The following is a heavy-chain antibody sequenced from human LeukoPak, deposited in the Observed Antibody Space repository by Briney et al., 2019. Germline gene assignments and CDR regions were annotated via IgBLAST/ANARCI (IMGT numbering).Heavy chain of an antibody. J-gene: IGHJ6*02. Sequence: PGGSLRLSCAASGFTFSSYSMNWVRQAPGKGLEWVSSISSSSSYIYYADSVKGRFTISRDNAKNSLYLQMNSLRAEDTAVYYCARDSQGIVVVPAARYYYGMDVWGQGTTVTVSS. CDR1: GFTFSSYS. D-gene: IGHD2-2*01. CDR3: ARDSQGIVVVPAARYYYGMDV. CDR2: ISSSSSYI. V-gene: IGHV3-21*01.